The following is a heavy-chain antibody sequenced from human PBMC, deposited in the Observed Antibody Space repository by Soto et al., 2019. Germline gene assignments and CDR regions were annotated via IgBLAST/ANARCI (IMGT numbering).Heavy chain of an antibody. CDR1: GGSLSSNRYY. CDR2: IYYSGST. J-gene: IGHJ4*02. D-gene: IGHD1-26*01. V-gene: IGHV4-39*01. CDR3: ARRYSGSQLVDY. Sequence: PSETLSLTCTVSGGSLSSNRYYLGWIRQPPGKGLEWIGSIYYSGSTYYNPSLKSRVTISVDTSKNQFSLKLSSVTAADTAVYYRARRYSGSQLVDYWGQGTLVTVSS.